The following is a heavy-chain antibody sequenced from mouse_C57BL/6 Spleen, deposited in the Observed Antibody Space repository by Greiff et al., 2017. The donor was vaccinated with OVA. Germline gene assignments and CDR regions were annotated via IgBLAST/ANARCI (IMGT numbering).Heavy chain of an antibody. CDR3: AVYYYDSSPYYAMDY. Sequence: VQLQQSGAELVRPGTSVKVSCKASGYAFTNYLIEWVKQRPGQGLEWIGVINPGSGGTNYNEKFKGKATLTADKSSSTAYMQLSSLTSEDSAVYFCAVYYYDSSPYYAMDYWGQGTSVTVSS. D-gene: IGHD1-1*01. V-gene: IGHV1-54*01. CDR1: GYAFTNYL. J-gene: IGHJ4*01. CDR2: INPGSGGT.